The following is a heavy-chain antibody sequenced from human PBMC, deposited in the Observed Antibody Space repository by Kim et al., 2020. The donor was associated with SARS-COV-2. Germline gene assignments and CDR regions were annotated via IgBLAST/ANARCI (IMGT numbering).Heavy chain of an antibody. CDR3: ARGATYYYDSSGYYVY. J-gene: IGHJ4*02. CDR1: GGSFSGYY. D-gene: IGHD3-22*01. V-gene: IGHV4-34*01. Sequence: SETLSLTCAVYGGSFSGYYWSWIRQPPGKGLEWIGEINHSGSTNYNPSLKSRVTISVDTSKNQFSLKLSSVTAADTAVYYCARGATYYYDSSGYYVYWGQGTLVTVSS. CDR2: INHSGST.